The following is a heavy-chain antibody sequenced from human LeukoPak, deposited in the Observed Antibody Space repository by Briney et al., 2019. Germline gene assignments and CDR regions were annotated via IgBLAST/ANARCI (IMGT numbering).Heavy chain of an antibody. CDR3: VRKGSGYYLDY. V-gene: IGHV3-64D*06. J-gene: IGHJ4*02. CDR2: ISTTGGST. Sequence: GASLRLSCSASGFTFSRYAMHWVHQAPRKGPEYISAISTTGGSTYYTDSAKGRFTMSRDNSQNTLHLQMTSLRGDDTALYYCVRKGSGYYLDYWGQGTLVTVSS. CDR1: GFTFSRYA. D-gene: IGHD6-19*01.